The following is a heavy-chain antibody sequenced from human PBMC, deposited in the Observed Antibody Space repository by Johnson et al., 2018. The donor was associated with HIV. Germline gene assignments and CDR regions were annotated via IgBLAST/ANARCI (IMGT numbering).Heavy chain of an antibody. Sequence: VQLVESGGDWVQRGGSLKLSCAASGFTFSNYDIHWVRQATGKGLEWVSTMGTAGDTYYAGSVKGRFTVSRDSAQNSVSLQMNSLRAEDTALYYCAKGVASTTVAAFYIWGPGTMVTVSS. CDR2: MGTAGDT. D-gene: IGHD4-17*01. V-gene: IGHV3-13*01. CDR1: GFTFSNYD. J-gene: IGHJ3*02. CDR3: AKGVASTTVAAFYI.